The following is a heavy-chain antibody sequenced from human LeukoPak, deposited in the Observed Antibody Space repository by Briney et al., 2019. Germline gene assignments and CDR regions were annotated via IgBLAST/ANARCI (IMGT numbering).Heavy chain of an antibody. J-gene: IGHJ6*03. CDR1: GYTFTGYY. V-gene: IGHV1-2*02. CDR3: ARARGGSYGYGGYYYYMDV. Sequence: GASVKVSCKASGYTFTGYYMHWVRQAPGQGLEWMGWINPNSGGTNDEQKLQGRVTMTRDTSISTAYMELSRLRSDDTAVYYCARARGGSYGYGGYYYYMDVWGKGTTVTVSS. CDR2: INPNSGGT. D-gene: IGHD5-18*01.